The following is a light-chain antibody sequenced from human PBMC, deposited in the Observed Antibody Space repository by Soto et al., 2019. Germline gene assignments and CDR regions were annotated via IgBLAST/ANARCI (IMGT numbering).Light chain of an antibody. V-gene: IGLV1-40*01. CDR1: SSLFGAGYD. CDR3: LLSDGSLIRYV. J-gene: IGLJ1*01. Sequence: QSVLTQPPQGSGDRGQCVTIPYTGGSSLFGAGYDAHWYQQLPGTAPKLLIYTNTNRPSGVPDRFSGSKSATSPSLAVSGLQAEEVPDYYRLLSDGSLIRYVFGAGTKVTV. CDR2: TNT.